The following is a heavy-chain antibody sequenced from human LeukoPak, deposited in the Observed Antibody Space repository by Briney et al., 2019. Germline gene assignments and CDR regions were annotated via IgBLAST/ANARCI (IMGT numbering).Heavy chain of an antibody. CDR1: GGTFSSYA. CDR2: IIPIFGTA. CDR3: AMTSLDLITLDY. J-gene: IGHJ4*02. V-gene: IGHV1-69*01. D-gene: IGHD5-24*01. Sequence: GASVKVSCKASGGTFSSYAISWVQQAPGQGLEWMGGIIPIFGTANYAQKFQGKVTITADESTSTAYMELSSLRSEDTAVYYCAMTSLDLITLDYWGQGTLVTVSS.